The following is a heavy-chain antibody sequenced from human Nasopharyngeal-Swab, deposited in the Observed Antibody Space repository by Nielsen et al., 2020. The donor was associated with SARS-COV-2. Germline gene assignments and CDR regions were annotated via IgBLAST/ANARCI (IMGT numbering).Heavy chain of an antibody. CDR3: AKVRGVGSTEDHFDS. D-gene: IGHD3-10*01. CDR2: ISNSGRTT. J-gene: IGHJ4*02. CDR1: GFTLSSYA. Sequence: GGSLRLSCAVSGFTLSSYAMSWVRQAPGKGLEWVSAISNSGRTTFYADSVKGRFTISRDTSKNTLYMQMNSLRAEDTAVFFCAKVRGVGSTEDHFDSWGRGTLVTVSS. V-gene: IGHV3-23*01.